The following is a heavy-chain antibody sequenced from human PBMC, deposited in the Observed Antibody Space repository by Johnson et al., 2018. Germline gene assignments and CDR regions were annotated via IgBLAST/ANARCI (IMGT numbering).Heavy chain of an antibody. D-gene: IGHD1-26*01. CDR2: ISSSSTTI. J-gene: IGHJ6*04. V-gene: IGHV3-48*01. CDR3: ARDDEWNSGSYGV. Sequence: VQLVESGGGLVQAGGSLRLSCAVSGFTFSSNAMNWVRQAPGKGLEWVSSISSSSTTIYYADSVKGRFTIYRDSAKNSRYLQMNSPRAEGTGVYYCARDDEWNSGSYGVWGKGTTVTVSS. CDR1: GFTFSSNA.